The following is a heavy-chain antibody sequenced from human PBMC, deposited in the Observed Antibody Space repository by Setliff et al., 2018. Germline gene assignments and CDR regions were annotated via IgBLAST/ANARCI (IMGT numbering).Heavy chain of an antibody. D-gene: IGHD6-6*01. CDR2: TIPMFGTT. CDR3: VREGVDRRSSTDYRYYMDV. J-gene: IGHJ6*03. V-gene: IGHV1-69*05. CDR1: GATFSSHG. Sequence: SVKVSCKASGATFSSHGISWVRQAPGQGLEWMGGTIPMFGTTEYAQKFQGRLTIITDESTNTASMQLSSLRSDDTAVYYCVREGVDRRSSTDYRYYMDVWGKGTTVTVSS.